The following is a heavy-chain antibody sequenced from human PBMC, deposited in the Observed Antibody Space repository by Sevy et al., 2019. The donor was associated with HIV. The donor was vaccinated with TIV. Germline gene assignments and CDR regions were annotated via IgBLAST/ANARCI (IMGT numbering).Heavy chain of an antibody. Sequence: SETLSLTCAVSGYSISSGYYWGWIRQPPGKGLEWIGSIYHSGSTYYNPSLKSRVTISVDTSKNQFSLKLSSVTAADTAVYYCARRNGSTMKDWFDPWGQGTLVTVSS. D-gene: IGHD3-3*01. V-gene: IGHV4-38-2*01. CDR3: ARRNGSTMKDWFDP. J-gene: IGHJ5*02. CDR2: IYHSGST. CDR1: GYSISSGYY.